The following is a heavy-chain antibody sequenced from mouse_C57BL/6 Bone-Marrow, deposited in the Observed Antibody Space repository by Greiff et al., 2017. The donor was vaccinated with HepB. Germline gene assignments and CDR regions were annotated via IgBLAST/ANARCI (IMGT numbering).Heavy chain of an antibody. Sequence: VQLQQPGAELVRPGSSVKLSCKASGYTFTSYWMHWVKQRPIQGLEWIGNIDPSDSETHYNQKFKDKATLTVDKSSSTAYMQLSSLTSEDSAVYYCARSYDYDLFVYWGQGTLVTVSA. D-gene: IGHD2-4*01. J-gene: IGHJ3*01. V-gene: IGHV1-52*01. CDR1: GYTFTSYW. CDR3: ARSYDYDLFVY. CDR2: IDPSDSET.